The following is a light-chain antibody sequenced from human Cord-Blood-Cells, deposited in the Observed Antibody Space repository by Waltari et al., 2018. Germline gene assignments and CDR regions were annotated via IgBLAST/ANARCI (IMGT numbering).Light chain of an antibody. CDR1: SSDDRGGNY. CDR2: QVS. CDR3: SSYAGSNNFV. J-gene: IGLJ1*01. V-gene: IGLV2-8*01. Sequence: QPAPTPPPPASGSPGQSVPISGTGTSSDDRGGNYVSWYQQHPGKAPKLIMYQVSKRPSGVADRFSGSKSGNTASLTVAGLQAEDEADYYCSSYAGSNNFVFGTGTKVTVL.